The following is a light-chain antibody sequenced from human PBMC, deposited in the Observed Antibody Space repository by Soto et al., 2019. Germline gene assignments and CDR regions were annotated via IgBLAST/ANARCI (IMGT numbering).Light chain of an antibody. V-gene: IGLV1-44*01. CDR3: SFWDDSLNGLYV. Sequence: QSVLTQPPSASGTPGQRVTISCSGSSSTIGSNAVDCYQQLPGTAPKLLIFRVNQRPSGVPDRFSGSKSGTSASLAISGLQSEDEADYYCSFWDDSLNGLYVFGTVTKLTVL. J-gene: IGLJ1*01. CDR2: RVN. CDR1: SSTIGSNA.